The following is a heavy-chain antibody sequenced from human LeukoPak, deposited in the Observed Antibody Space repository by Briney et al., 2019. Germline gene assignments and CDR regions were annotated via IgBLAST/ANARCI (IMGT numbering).Heavy chain of an antibody. CDR3: ARTMGATVFDY. CDR1: GFTVSSNY. CDR2: IYSGGST. Sequence: GGPLRLSCAASGFTVSSNYMSWVRQAPGKGLEWVSVIYSGGSTYYADSVKGRFTISRDNSKNTLYLQMNSLRAEDTAVYYCARTMGATVFDYWGQGTLVTVSS. J-gene: IGHJ4*02. V-gene: IGHV3-66*01. D-gene: IGHD1-26*01.